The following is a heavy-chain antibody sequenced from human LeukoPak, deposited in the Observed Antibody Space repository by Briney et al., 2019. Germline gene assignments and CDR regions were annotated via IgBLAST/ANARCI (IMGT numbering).Heavy chain of an antibody. J-gene: IGHJ4*02. D-gene: IGHD3-22*01. CDR2: IYHSGST. CDR1: RGSLSSGGYS. Sequence: SESLSLTRAVSRGSLSSGGYSGSWIRQPPGKGLEWIGYIYHSGSTNYNPSIKSRVTISVDRSKNPFSLKLCSVTAAETAVYYCARVGNYYDSSGYPHPRGCDYWGQGTQVTVSS. CDR3: ARVGNYYDSSGYPHPRGCDY. V-gene: IGHV4-30-2*01.